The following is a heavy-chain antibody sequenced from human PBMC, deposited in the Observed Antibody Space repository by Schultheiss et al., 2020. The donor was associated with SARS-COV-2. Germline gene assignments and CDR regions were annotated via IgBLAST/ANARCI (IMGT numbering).Heavy chain of an antibody. D-gene: IGHD2-15*01. CDR1: GFTFSSFG. Sequence: GGSLRLSCAASGFTFSSFGMSWVRQAPGKGLEWVSYISSSGSTIYYADSVKGRFTISRDNAKNSLYLQMNSLRAEDTAVYYCARDQGEGVGSLDIWGQGTMVTVSS. J-gene: IGHJ3*02. V-gene: IGHV3-48*04. CDR2: ISSSGSTI. CDR3: ARDQGEGVGSLDI.